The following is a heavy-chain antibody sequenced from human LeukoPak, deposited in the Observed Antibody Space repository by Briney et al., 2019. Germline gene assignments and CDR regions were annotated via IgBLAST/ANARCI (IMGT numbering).Heavy chain of an antibody. D-gene: IGHD6-13*01. CDR1: GDSVSSNSAA. J-gene: IGHJ2*01. CDR3: AREEWGIAAAASYWYFDL. Sequence: SQTLSLTCAISGDSVSSNSAAWNWIRQSPSRGLEWLGRTYYRSKWYNDYAVSVKSRITINPDTSKNQFPLQLNSVTPEDTAVYYCAREEWGIAAAASYWYFDLWGRGTLVTVSS. CDR2: TYYRSKWYN. V-gene: IGHV6-1*01.